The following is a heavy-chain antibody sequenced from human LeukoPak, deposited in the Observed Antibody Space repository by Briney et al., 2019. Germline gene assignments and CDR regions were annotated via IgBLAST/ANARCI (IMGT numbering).Heavy chain of an antibody. CDR2: ISDADGSIT. J-gene: IGHJ4*02. Sequence: GGSLRLSCAASGFXLSSYWFHWVRQAPGKGLVWVSRISDADGSITDYADSVRGRFTISRDTAKNTLYLEMYSLGAEDTAVYYCARDLSGYSDYWGQGTLVTVSS. CDR1: GFXLSSYW. D-gene: IGHD2-15*01. CDR3: ARDLSGYSDY. V-gene: IGHV3-74*01.